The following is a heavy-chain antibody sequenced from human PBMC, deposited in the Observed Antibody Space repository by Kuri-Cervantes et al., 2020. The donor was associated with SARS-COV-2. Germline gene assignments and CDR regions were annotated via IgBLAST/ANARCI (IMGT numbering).Heavy chain of an antibody. CDR2: IWYDGSNK. CDR1: GFTLSSNY. D-gene: IGHD3-10*01. CDR3: ARDNMVRGFQYYYYYGMDV. J-gene: IGHJ6*02. Sequence: GESLKISCAASGFTLSSNYMSWVRQAPGKGLEWVAVIWYDGSNKYYADSVKGRFTISRDNSKNTLYLQMNSLRAEDTAVYYCARDNMVRGFQYYYYYGMDVWGQGTTVTVSS. V-gene: IGHV3-33*08.